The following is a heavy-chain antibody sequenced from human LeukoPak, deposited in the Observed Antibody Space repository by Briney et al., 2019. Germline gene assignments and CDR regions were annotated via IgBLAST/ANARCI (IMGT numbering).Heavy chain of an antibody. CDR1: GYTFTSYG. V-gene: IGHV1-18*01. CDR2: ISAYNGHT. D-gene: IGHD6-13*01. CDR3: ARICCPASASWYPDDY. J-gene: IGHJ4*02. Sequence: ASVKVSCKASGYTFTSYGISWVRQAPGQGLEWMGWISAYNGHTEYAQKFQGRVTVTTDTSTTTAYMEARSLSSDDTAVYYCARICCPASASWYPDDYWGQGTLVTVSS.